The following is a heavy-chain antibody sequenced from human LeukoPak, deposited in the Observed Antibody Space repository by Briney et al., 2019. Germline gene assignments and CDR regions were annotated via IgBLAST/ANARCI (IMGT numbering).Heavy chain of an antibody. V-gene: IGHV5-51*01. CDR2: IYPGDSDL. Sequence: GEPLKNSCKRSGYSLTIYWIGWVPQIPGKGLEWMGNIYPGDSDLRHSPSFQGQVTISADKSLSPAYLQCSSLKAPDTAMYYCARRRGNDGGDYWGQGTLVTVSS. J-gene: IGHJ4*02. D-gene: IGHD3-16*01. CDR1: GYSLTIYW. CDR3: ARRRGNDGGDY.